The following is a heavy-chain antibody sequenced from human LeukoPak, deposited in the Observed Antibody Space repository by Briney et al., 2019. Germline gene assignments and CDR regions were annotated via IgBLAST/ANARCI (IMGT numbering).Heavy chain of an antibody. Sequence: ASVKVSCKVSGYTFTELSMHWVRQAPGKGLEWMGGFDPEDGETIYAQKFQGRVTMTEDTSTDTAYMELSSLRSEDTAVYYCATGYYYDSSGPPGYWGQGTLVTVSS. CDR1: GYTFTELS. D-gene: IGHD3-22*01. CDR3: ATGYYYDSSGPPGY. V-gene: IGHV1-24*01. CDR2: FDPEDGET. J-gene: IGHJ4*02.